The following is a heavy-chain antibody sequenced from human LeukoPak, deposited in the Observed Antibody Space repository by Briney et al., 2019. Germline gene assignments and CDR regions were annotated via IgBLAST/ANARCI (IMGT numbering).Heavy chain of an antibody. CDR2: ISGSGGST. CDR1: GFTFSSYA. Sequence: PGGSLRLSCAASGFTFSSYAMSWVRQAPGKGLEWVSAISGSGGSTYYADSVKGRFTISRDNSKNTLYLQMNSLRAEDTAVYYCAKAGIMITFGGVTNWFDPWGQGTLVTVSS. D-gene: IGHD3-16*01. J-gene: IGHJ5*02. V-gene: IGHV3-23*01. CDR3: AKAGIMITFGGVTNWFDP.